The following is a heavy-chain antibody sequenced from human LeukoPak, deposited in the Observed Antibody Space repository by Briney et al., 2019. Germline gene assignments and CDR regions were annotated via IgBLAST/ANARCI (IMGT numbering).Heavy chain of an antibody. V-gene: IGHV4-61*02. Sequence: PSETLSLTCTVSGGSISSGSYYWSWIRQPAGTGLEWIGRIYTSGSTNYNPSLKSRVTISVDTSKNQFSLKLSSVTAADTAVYYCARDGLWKESLDAFDIWGQGTMVTVSS. CDR3: ARDGLWKESLDAFDI. CDR1: GGSISSGSYY. CDR2: IYTSGST. D-gene: IGHD2/OR15-2a*01. J-gene: IGHJ3*02.